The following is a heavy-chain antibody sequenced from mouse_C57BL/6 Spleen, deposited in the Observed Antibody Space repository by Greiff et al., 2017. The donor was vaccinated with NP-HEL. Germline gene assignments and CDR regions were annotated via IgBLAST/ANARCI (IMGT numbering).Heavy chain of an antibody. Sequence: QVHVKQSGPELVKPGASVKISCKASGYAFSSSWMNWVKQRPGKGLEWIGRIYPGDGDTNYNGKFKGKATLTADKSSSTAYMQLSSLTSEDSAVYFCARWGTAQASWFAYWGQGTLVTVSA. CDR3: ARWGTAQASWFAY. D-gene: IGHD3-2*02. J-gene: IGHJ3*01. CDR1: GYAFSSSW. V-gene: IGHV1-82*01. CDR2: IYPGDGDT.